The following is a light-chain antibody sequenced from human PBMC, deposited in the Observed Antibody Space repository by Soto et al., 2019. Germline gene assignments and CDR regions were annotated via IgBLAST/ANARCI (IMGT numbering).Light chain of an antibody. V-gene: IGKV3-15*01. CDR3: QQYGSSLPWT. J-gene: IGKJ1*01. CDR1: QGIGDT. CDR2: DTS. Sequence: MTLSPAALSGSGEEGRTRSCRSSQGIGDTLAWYQHKPGQTPRLLIYDTSTRATGVPTRFSGSRSGAEFTLTISRLEPEDFAVYYCQQYGSSLPWTFAQGTKVDIK.